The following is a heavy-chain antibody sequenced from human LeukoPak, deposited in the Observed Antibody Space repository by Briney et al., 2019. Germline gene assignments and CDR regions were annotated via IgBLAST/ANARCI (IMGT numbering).Heavy chain of an antibody. CDR2: VHYSGST. J-gene: IGHJ4*02. D-gene: IGHD3-22*01. CDR1: GDSISRSNFY. Sequence: PSETLSLTCTVSGDSISRSNFYWGWIRQPPGKGLEWVGSVHYSGSTYYNPSLKSRVTISVDTSKNQFSLKLTSVTAADTVVYYCARPTYYDNSGYYYWGQGTLVTVSS. CDR3: ARPTYYDNSGYYY. V-gene: IGHV4-39*01.